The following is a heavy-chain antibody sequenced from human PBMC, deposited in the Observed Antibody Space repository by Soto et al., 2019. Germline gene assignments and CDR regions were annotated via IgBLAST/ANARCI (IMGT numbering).Heavy chain of an antibody. D-gene: IGHD6-13*01. CDR3: AKPGYSSSWYRNFDY. CDR2: VSVSGGST. Sequence: GGSLRLSCAASGFTFSNYAMGWVRQAPGKGLEWVSSVSVSGGSTYYADSVKGRFTISRDNSKNTLYLQMNNLRAEDTAVYYCAKPGYSSSWYRNFDYWGQGTLVTVSS. J-gene: IGHJ4*02. CDR1: GFTFSNYA. V-gene: IGHV3-23*01.